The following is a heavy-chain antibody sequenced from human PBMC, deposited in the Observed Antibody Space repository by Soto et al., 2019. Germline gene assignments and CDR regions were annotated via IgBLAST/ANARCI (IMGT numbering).Heavy chain of an antibody. CDR3: ARTRPQIAFDI. CDR2: MNPNTGYT. J-gene: IGHJ3*02. CDR1: GYTVTGYD. Sequence: QVQLVQSGAEVKKPGASVKVSCKASGYTVTGYDINWVRQATGQGLEWMGWMNPNTGYTANAQKFQGRVTMTRNISISTFYMELRSLSSEDTALYYCARTRPQIAFDIWGQGKMV. V-gene: IGHV1-8*01.